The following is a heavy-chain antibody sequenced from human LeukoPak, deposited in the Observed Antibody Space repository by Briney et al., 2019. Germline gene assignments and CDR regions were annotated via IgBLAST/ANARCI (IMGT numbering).Heavy chain of an antibody. Sequence: SVKVSCKASGGTFSSYAISWVRQAPGQGLEWMGRIIPILGIANYAQKFQGRVTITVDKSTSTAYMELSSLRSEDTAVYYCARDEVAVAGTPFDYWGQGTLVTVSS. V-gene: IGHV1-69*04. CDR3: ARDEVAVAGTPFDY. CDR1: GGTFSSYA. D-gene: IGHD6-19*01. J-gene: IGHJ4*02. CDR2: IIPILGIA.